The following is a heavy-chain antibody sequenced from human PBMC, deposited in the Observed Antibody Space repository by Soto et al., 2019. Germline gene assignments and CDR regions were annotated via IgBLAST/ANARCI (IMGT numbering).Heavy chain of an antibody. CDR3: AREGPIRISGYSYGMDV. V-gene: IGHV1-2*02. D-gene: IGHD6-25*01. J-gene: IGHJ6*02. CDR1: GYTFTGYY. CDR2: INPNSGGT. Sequence: ASVKVSCKASGYTFTGYYMHWVRQAPGQGLEWMGWINPNSGGTNYAQKFQGRVTMTRDTSISTAYMELSRLRSDETAVYYCAREGPIRISGYSYGMDVLGQGTTVTVCS.